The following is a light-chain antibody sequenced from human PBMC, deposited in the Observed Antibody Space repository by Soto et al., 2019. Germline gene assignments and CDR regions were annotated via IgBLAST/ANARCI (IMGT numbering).Light chain of an antibody. V-gene: IGKV3-15*01. J-gene: IGKJ4*01. CDR2: GAS. CDR3: QPYNNWPLT. Sequence: EIVMTQSPATLSVSPGERGTLSCRASQNIRSNVAWYQQRPGQAPRLLIFGASVRATGVPDRFSGSGSGTDFTLTINSLQSEDFAIYYCQPYNNWPLTFGGGTKADIK. CDR1: QNIRSN.